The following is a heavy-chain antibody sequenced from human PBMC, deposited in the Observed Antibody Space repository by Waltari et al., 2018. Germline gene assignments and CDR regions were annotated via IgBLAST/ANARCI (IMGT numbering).Heavy chain of an antibody. J-gene: IGHJ4*02. CDR1: GGSFSGSY. CDR3: VQGGLATTIFDY. CDR2: INHSGSN. D-gene: IGHD6-19*01. Sequence: QVQLQQWGAGLLEPSATLSLTYAVSGGSFSGSYWSWYRQPPGKGLEGSGEINHSGSNNYNPSLKRRVTISVDTAKNQFSLKRSLGTDADTAVYYWVQGGLATTIFDYWGQGTLVTVSS. V-gene: IGHV4-34*01.